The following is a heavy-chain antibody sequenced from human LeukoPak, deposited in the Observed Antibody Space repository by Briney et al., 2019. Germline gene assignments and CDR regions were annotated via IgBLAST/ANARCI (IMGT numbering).Heavy chain of an antibody. CDR3: ARDALEVRYDSSGYWSQLYRDYYYMDV. CDR1: GFTFSSYS. CDR2: ISSSSSTI. D-gene: IGHD3-22*01. J-gene: IGHJ6*03. Sequence: PGGSLRLSCAASGFTFSSYSMNWVRQAPGKGLEWVSYISSSSSTIYYADSVKGRFTISRDNAKNSLYLQMNSLRAEDTAVYYCARDALEVRYDSSGYWSQLYRDYYYMDVWGKGTTVTVSS. V-gene: IGHV3-48*01.